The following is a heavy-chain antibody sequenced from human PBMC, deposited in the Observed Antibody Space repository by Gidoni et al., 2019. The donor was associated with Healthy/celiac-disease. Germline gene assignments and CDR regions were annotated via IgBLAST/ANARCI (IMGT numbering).Heavy chain of an antibody. CDR2: SKSKTDGGTT. J-gene: IGHJ6*02. V-gene: IGHV3-15*01. D-gene: IGHD2-15*01. Sequence: MSWVRQAPGKGLEWVCRSKSKTDGGTTGYAAPVKGRFTISRDDSKNTLYLQMNSLKTEDTAVYYCTTGVVVVLYYGMDVWGQGTTVTVSS. CDR3: TTGVVVVLYYGMDV.